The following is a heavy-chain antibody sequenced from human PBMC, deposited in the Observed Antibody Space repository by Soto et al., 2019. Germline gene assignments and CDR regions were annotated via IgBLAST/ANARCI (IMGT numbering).Heavy chain of an antibody. V-gene: IGHV1-69*08. CDR2: IVPILRLE. CDR3: VRDLSSGWYTRN. D-gene: IGHD6-19*01. CDR1: GGTSGSYS. J-gene: IGHJ4*02. Sequence: QVQLVQSGAEVRKPGSSVKVSCQASGGTSGSYSISWIRQAPGQWLEWLGRIVPILRLENYAQKFQGRVTITADRFTSTACMELTSLRPEDTALYYCVRDLSSGWYTRNWCQGTLVTVSS.